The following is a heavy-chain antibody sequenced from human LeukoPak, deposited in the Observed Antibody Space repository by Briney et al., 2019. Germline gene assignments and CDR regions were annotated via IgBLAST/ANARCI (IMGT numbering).Heavy chain of an antibody. CDR2: ISWNSGSI. J-gene: IGHJ4*02. CDR1: GFTFDDYA. Sequence: PGGSLRLSCAASGFTFDDYAMHWVRQAPGKGLEWVSGISWNSGSIGYADSVKGRFTISRDNSKNTLYLQMNSLRAEDTAVYYCARDPRGSGYYDYVWGSYRPYYFDYWGQGTLVTVSS. D-gene: IGHD3-16*02. CDR3: ARDPRGSGYYDYVWGSYRPYYFDY. V-gene: IGHV3-9*01.